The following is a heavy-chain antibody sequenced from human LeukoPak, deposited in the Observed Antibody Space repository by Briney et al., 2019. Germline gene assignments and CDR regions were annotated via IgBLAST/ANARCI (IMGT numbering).Heavy chain of an antibody. CDR2: ISYDGNHK. Sequence: PGGSLRLSCAASGFTFSNYAMHWVRRTPGKGLEGVAVISYDGNHKYYVDSVKGRFSISRDNSKNTLYLHLSTLRPGDSAMYYCARDPARPPRYYMDVWGKGTTVTVSS. CDR3: ARDPARPPRYYMDV. V-gene: IGHV3-30-3*01. J-gene: IGHJ6*03. CDR1: GFTFSNYA.